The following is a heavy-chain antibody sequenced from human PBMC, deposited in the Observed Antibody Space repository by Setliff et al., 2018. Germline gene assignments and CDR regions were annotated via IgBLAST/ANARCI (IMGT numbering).Heavy chain of an antibody. CDR3: AKGGDWDDEHYAFDI. CDR2: VASTGSFT. Sequence: PGESLKISCEGSGFIFTKYFMSWFRQAPGEGPEWVSYVASTGSFTKEADSVRGRFSVSRDNSKKSVFLQMNDLRVEDTAVYFCAKGGDWDDEHYAFDIWGQGTMVTVSS. J-gene: IGHJ3*02. D-gene: IGHD1-1*01. V-gene: IGHV3-11*03. CDR1: GFIFTKYF.